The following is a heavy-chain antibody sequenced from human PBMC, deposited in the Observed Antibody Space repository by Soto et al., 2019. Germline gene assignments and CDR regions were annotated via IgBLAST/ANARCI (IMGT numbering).Heavy chain of an antibody. V-gene: IGHV3-23*01. D-gene: IGHD2-21*02. CDR3: AKDTILVVTGLMDV. J-gene: IGHJ6*02. CDR2: ISGSGGST. CDR1: GFTFSSYA. Sequence: PGGSLRLSCAASGFTFSSYAMSWVRQAPGKGLEWVSAISGSGGSTYYADSVKGRFTISRDNSKNTLYLQMNSLRAEDTAVYYCAKDTILVVTGLMDVWGRGTTVTVSS.